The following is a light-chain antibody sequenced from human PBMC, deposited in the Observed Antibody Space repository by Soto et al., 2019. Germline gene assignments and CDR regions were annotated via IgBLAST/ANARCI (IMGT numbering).Light chain of an antibody. CDR1: QSVSSSY. CDR3: QQYGGSPNT. J-gene: IGKJ2*01. V-gene: IGKV3-20*01. CDR2: GAS. Sequence: EIVLTQSPGTLSLSPGERATLSCRASQSVSSSYLAWYQQKPGQAPRLLIYGASSRATGIPDRFSGSGSGTDVTLTISRLEPEDFAVYYCQQYGGSPNTFGQGTKLEIK.